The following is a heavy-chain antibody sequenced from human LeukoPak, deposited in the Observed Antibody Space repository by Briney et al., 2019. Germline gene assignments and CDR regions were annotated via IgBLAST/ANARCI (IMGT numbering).Heavy chain of an antibody. CDR1: GFTFSTYS. V-gene: IGHV3-21*01. D-gene: IGHD2-21*02. CDR2: ISSTSTYI. J-gene: IGHJ4*02. CDR3: ARDCGGDCYRDY. Sequence: GGSLRLSCAASGFTFSTYSMNWVRQAPGKGLEWVSSISSTSTYIYYANSVKDRFTISRDNAKNSLYLQMNSLRAEDTAVYYCARDCGGDCYRDYWGQGTLVTVSS.